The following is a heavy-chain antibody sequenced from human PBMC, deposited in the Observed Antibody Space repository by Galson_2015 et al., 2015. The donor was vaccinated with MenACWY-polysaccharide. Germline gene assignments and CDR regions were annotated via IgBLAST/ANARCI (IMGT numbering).Heavy chain of an antibody. CDR3: TKAGAKYCSGSSCYFNWFDP. D-gene: IGHD2-15*01. V-gene: IGHV3-74*01. J-gene: IGHJ5*02. CDR2: INADGSAT. CDR1: GFSFSTYW. Sequence: SLRLSCAASGFSFSTYWMHWVRHAPGKGLVWVSRINADGSATGYADSVRGRFTISRDNAKNTLFLEMNSLRAEDTAVYYCTKAGAKYCSGSSCYFNWFDPWGQGTLSPSPQ.